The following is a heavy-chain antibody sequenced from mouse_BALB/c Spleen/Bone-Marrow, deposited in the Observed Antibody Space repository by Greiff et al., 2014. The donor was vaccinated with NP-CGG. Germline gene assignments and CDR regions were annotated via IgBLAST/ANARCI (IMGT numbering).Heavy chain of an antibody. CDR3: TRMYYNYYAMDY. Sequence: QVQLQQSGAELVRPGASVKVSCKASGYTFINYWINWVRQRPGQGLEWIGNIYPSDSYTNYNQKFKDKATLTVDKSSSTAYMQLSSPTSEDSAVYYCTRMYYNYYAMDYWGQGTLVTVSS. CDR1: GYTFINYW. V-gene: IGHV1-69*02. CDR2: IYPSDSYT. J-gene: IGHJ4*01. D-gene: IGHD1-3*01.